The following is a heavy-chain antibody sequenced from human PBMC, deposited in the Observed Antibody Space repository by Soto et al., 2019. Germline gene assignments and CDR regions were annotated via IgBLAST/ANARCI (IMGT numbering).Heavy chain of an antibody. J-gene: IGHJ5*02. Sequence: PSETLSLTCTVSGGSISSSSYYWGWIRQPPGKGLEWIGSIYYSGSTYYNPSLKSRVTISVDTSKNQSSLKLSSVTAADTAVYYCARHAHVLRFLEWLQENWFDPWGQGTLVTVSS. CDR3: ARHAHVLRFLEWLQENWFDP. CDR2: IYYSGST. V-gene: IGHV4-39*01. CDR1: GGSISSSSYY. D-gene: IGHD3-3*01.